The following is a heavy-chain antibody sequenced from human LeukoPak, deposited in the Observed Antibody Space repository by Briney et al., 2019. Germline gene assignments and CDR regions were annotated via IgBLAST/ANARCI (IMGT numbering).Heavy chain of an antibody. V-gene: IGHV1-2*02. CDR2: INPNSGGT. J-gene: IGHJ6*03. CDR1: GYTFTGYY. CDR3: ARDAPISAAAGSKSYYYYMDV. D-gene: IGHD6-13*01. Sequence: GASVKVSCKASGYTFTGYYMHWVRQAPGQGLEWMGWINPNSGGTNYAQKFQGRVTMTRDTSISTAYMELSRLRSDDTAVYYCARDAPISAAAGSKSYYYYMDVWGKGTTVTVSS.